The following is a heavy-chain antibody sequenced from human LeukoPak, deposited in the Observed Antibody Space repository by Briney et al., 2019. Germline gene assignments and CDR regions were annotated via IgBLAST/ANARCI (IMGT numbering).Heavy chain of an antibody. Sequence: GASVKVSCKASGYTFTSYYMHWVRQAPGQGLEWMGIINPSGGSTSYAQKSQGRVTMTRDTSTSTVYMELSSLRSEDTAVYYCARDLPHCSGGSCYASYYFDYWGQGTLVTVSS. CDR2: INPSGGST. D-gene: IGHD2-15*01. CDR1: GYTFTSYY. J-gene: IGHJ4*02. V-gene: IGHV1-46*01. CDR3: ARDLPHCSGGSCYASYYFDY.